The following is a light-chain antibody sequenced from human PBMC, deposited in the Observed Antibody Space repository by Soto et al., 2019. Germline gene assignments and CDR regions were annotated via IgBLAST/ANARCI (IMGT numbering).Light chain of an antibody. Sequence: EIVMTQSPATLSVSPGERATLSCRASQSVSRNLAWYQQKPGQAPRLLIYGASTRATGIPARFSGSGSGTEFTLTISSLQPEDFAVYYCQQYNSWPRTFGQGTKV. CDR1: QSVSRN. J-gene: IGKJ1*01. CDR2: GAS. V-gene: IGKV3-15*01. CDR3: QQYNSWPRT.